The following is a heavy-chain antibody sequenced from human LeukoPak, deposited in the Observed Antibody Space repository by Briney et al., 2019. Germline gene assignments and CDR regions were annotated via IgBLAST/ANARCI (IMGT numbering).Heavy chain of an antibody. CDR3: ARGERGYPTDY. V-gene: IGHV3-30*04. D-gene: IGHD1-1*01. CDR2: ISYDGSNK. J-gene: IGHJ4*02. Sequence: QPGSSLRLSCAASGSTFSNYPSHWVREARGKGLEWVTVISYDGSNKYYADSVKGRFTISRDNSKNTLYLQMNSLRAEDTAVYYCARGERGYPTDYWGQGTLVTVSS. CDR1: GSTFSNYP.